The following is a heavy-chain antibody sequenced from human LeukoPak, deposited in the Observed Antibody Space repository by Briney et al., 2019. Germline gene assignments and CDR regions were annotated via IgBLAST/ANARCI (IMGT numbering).Heavy chain of an antibody. J-gene: IGHJ4*02. CDR2: LGINGASV. D-gene: IGHD5-24*01. Sequence: PGGSLRLSCVVSGFSLNTYDMTWVRQAPGKGLEWVATLGINGASVYYADFVRGRFTISRDNSKNTLYLQMNSLRAEDTAVYYCARDPGWLQTHFDYWGQGTLVTVSS. CDR1: GFSLNTYD. CDR3: ARDPGWLQTHFDY. V-gene: IGHV3-23*01.